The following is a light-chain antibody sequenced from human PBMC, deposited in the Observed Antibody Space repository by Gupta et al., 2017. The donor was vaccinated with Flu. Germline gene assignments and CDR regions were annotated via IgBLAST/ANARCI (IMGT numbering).Light chain of an antibody. J-gene: IGKJ1*01. Sequence: EIVFTPSPATLSLSPRERASLSCRASQSVSSYLTWYQQKPGQSPRLLIYDVSNRATGIPARFSGSGSGTEFTLTISRLEPEDFAVYYCLQRSNWLWTFGPGTKVEIK. CDR2: DVS. CDR3: LQRSNWLWT. CDR1: QSVSSY. V-gene: IGKV3-11*01.